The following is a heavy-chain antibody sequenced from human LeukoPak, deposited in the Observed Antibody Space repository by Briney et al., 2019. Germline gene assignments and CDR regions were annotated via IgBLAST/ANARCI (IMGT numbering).Heavy chain of an antibody. CDR3: ARRTPRLPRGYYLDYFDY. V-gene: IGHV4-34*01. CDR1: GGSFSGYY. J-gene: IGHJ4*02. D-gene: IGHD3-22*01. Sequence: SETLSLTCAVYGGSFSGYYWSWIRQPPGKGLEWIGEINHSGSTNYNPSLKSRVTISVDTSKNQFSLKLSPVTAADTAVYYCARRTPRLPRGYYLDYFDYWGQGTLVTVSS. CDR2: INHSGST.